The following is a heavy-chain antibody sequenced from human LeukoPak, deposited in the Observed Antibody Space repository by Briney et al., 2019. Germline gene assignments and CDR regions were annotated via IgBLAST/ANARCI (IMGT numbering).Heavy chain of an antibody. V-gene: IGHV4-31*03. D-gene: IGHD3-10*01. J-gene: IGHJ3*02. Sequence: PSETLSLTRTLSGDSISGSGYYWNSTRQHPGEGLEWFGYIYYSGTTYYNPSLKSRVTMSVDTSKNQFSLKLSSVTAADTAVYYCARVEGSWAFDIWGQGTMVTVSS. CDR3: ARVEGSWAFDI. CDR1: GDSISGSGYY. CDR2: IYYSGTT.